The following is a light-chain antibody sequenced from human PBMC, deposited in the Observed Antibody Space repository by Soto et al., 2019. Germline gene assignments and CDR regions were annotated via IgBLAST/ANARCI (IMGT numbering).Light chain of an antibody. CDR3: GTWDSSLSAWV. J-gene: IGLJ2*01. CDR1: SSNIGKNY. Sequence: QSVLTQPPSVSAAPGQKVTVSCSGSSSNIGKNYVTWFQQFPGTVPKLLILDDYKRPSGIPDRFSGSKSGTSATLGITGLQTGDEADYYCGTWDSSLSAWVFGGGTQLTVL. V-gene: IGLV1-51*01. CDR2: DDY.